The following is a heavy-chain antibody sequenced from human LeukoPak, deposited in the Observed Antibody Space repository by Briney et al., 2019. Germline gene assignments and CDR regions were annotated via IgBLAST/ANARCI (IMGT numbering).Heavy chain of an antibody. V-gene: IGHV1-8*01. Sequence: ASVKVSCKASGYTFTSYDINWVRQAPGQGLEWMGWMNPNSGDTGYPQKFQGRVTMTRDTSITTAYMELSSLRSEDTAVYYCARSGFGSGISFDLWGQGTLVTVSS. D-gene: IGHD3-10*01. CDR3: ARSGFGSGISFDL. CDR2: MNPNSGDT. CDR1: GYTFTSYD. J-gene: IGHJ5*02.